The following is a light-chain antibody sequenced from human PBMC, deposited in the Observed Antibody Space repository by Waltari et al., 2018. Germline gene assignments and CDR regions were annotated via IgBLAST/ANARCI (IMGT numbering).Light chain of an antibody. V-gene: IGLV6-57*04. CDR1: SGNIASNY. J-gene: IGLJ3*02. CDR2: EDD. Sequence: NFMLTQPHSVSGSPGKTVTISCTRSSGNIASNYVQWYQQRPGRAPTTVIFEDDQRPSGFPDRFSGSIDSSSNSASLSISGLKTEDEADYYCQSYDSNIQGVFGGGTKLTVL. CDR3: QSYDSNIQGV.